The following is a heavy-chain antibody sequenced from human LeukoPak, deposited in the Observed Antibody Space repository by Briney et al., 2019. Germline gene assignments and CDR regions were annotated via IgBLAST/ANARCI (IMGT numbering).Heavy chain of an antibody. Sequence: SETLSLTCAVYGGSFSGYYWSWIRQSPGKGLEWIGEINHSGSTNYNPSLKSRVTISVDTSKNQFSLKLNSVTAADTAVYYCARGRWHPSVRVDYWGQGTLVTVSP. V-gene: IGHV4-34*01. CDR2: INHSGST. CDR1: GGSFSGYY. D-gene: IGHD6-13*01. CDR3: ARGRWHPSVRVDY. J-gene: IGHJ4*02.